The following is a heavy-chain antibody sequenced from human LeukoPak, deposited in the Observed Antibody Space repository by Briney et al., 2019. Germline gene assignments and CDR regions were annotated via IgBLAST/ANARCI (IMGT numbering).Heavy chain of an antibody. CDR2: ISGSGGST. D-gene: IGHD3-16*02. J-gene: IGHJ4*02. V-gene: IGHV3-23*01. Sequence: GGSLRLSCAASGFIFSSYAMTWVRQAPGKGLEWVSAISGSGGSTYYADSVKGRFTISRDNSKNTLYLQMNGLSAEDTAVYYCAGGGGDYVWGSYRGDYWGQGTLVTVSS. CDR1: GFIFSSYA. CDR3: AGGGGDYVWGSYRGDY.